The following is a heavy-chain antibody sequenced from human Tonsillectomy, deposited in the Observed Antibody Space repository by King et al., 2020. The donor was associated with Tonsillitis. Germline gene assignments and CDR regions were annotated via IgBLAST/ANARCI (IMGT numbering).Heavy chain of an antibody. CDR2: IIPILGIT. J-gene: IGHJ6*03. V-gene: IGHV1-69*09. CDR3: ARDSGYCSGGSCYGFYYYYMDV. D-gene: IGHD2-15*01. CDR1: GGIFSSYA. Sequence: VQLVESGAEVKKPGSSVKVSCKASGGIFSSYAISWVRQAPGQGLEWMGRIIPILGITNYAQKFQGRVTITADISTSTAYMELGSLRSEDTAVDYCARDSGYCSGGSCYGFYYYYMDVWGKGTTVTVSS.